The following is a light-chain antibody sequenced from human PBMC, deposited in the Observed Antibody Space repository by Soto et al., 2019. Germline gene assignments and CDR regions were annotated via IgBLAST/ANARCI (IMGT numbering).Light chain of an antibody. CDR1: QGISNY. V-gene: IGKV1-27*01. CDR3: QTYKSAALT. CDR2: AAS. J-gene: IGKJ4*01. Sequence: DIQMTQSPSSLSASVGDRVTITCRANQGISNYLAWYQQKPGKVPKLLIYAASTLQSGLPSRFRCIVSGRDFTLTISTLPPDEGATYYCQTYKSAALTFGGGTKGDLK.